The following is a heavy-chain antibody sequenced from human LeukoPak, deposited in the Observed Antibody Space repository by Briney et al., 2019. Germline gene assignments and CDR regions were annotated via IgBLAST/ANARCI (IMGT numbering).Heavy chain of an antibody. Sequence: PGGSLRLSCAASGFTFSSYGMHWVRQAPGKGLEWVSSISSSSSYIYYADSVKGRFTISRDNAKNSLYLQMNSLRAEDTAVYYCARGNYGSGNFEFDYWGQGTLVTVSS. CDR1: GFTFSSYG. J-gene: IGHJ4*02. CDR2: ISSSSSYI. V-gene: IGHV3-21*01. D-gene: IGHD3-10*01. CDR3: ARGNYGSGNFEFDY.